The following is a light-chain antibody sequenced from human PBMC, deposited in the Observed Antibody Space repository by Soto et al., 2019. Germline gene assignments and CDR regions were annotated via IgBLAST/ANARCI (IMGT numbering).Light chain of an antibody. CDR2: NVR. CDR3: SSYTSSSTVV. V-gene: IGLV2-14*01. J-gene: IGLJ2*01. CDR1: RSDVGGYDY. Sequence: QSALTQPASVSGPPGRSFTISCTGPRSDVGGYDYVSWYQQHPGKAPKLMIYNVRNRPSGVSNRFSGSKAGNTASLTISGLQAEDEAAYYCSSYTSSSTVVFGGGTKLTVL.